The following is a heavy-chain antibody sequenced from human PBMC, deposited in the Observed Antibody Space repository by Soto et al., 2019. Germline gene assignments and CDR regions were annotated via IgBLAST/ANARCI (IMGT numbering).Heavy chain of an antibody. CDR2: INAGNGNT. CDR3: ARDIAVAANWFDP. V-gene: IGHV1-3*01. CDR1: GFPFTSYA. D-gene: IGHD6-19*01. J-gene: IGHJ5*02. Sequence: ASVKVSCKAFGFPFTSYAMHWVRQAPGQRLEWMGWINAGNGNTKYSKKFQGRVTITTDTSASTAYMELSSLRSEDTAVYYCARDIAVAANWFDPWGQGTLVTVSS.